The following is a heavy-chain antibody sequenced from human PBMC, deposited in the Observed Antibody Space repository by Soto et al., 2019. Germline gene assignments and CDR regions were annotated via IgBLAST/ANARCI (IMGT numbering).Heavy chain of an antibody. CDR3: ARGPYSSGWYDY. V-gene: IGHV4-59*01. D-gene: IGHD6-19*01. J-gene: IGHJ4*02. Sequence: PEETLSLTCTVSGGSISSYYWSWIRQPPGKGLEWIGYIYYSGSTNYNPSLKSRVTISVDTSKNQFSLKLSSVTAADTAVYYCARGPYSSGWYDYWGQGTLVTVSS. CDR1: GGSISSYY. CDR2: IYYSGST.